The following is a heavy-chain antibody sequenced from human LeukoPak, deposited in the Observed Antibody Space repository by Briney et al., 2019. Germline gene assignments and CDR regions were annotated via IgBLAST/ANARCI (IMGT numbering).Heavy chain of an antibody. V-gene: IGHV4-4*07. CDR3: ASDGGRSNLAVL. D-gene: IGHD6-19*01. CDR1: GGSIGSYY. Sequence: SETLSPTCTVSGGSIGSYYWSWMRQFAGNGLEWIGRIYNSGTTHYNPSLKSRVTISVDTSKNQISLKLTSVTAADTAVYYCASDGGRSNLAVLWGQGTLVTVSS. J-gene: IGHJ4*02. CDR2: IYNSGTT.